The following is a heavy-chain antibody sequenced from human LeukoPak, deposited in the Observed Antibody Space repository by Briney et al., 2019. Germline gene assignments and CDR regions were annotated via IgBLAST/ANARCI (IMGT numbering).Heavy chain of an antibody. D-gene: IGHD6-13*01. J-gene: IGHJ4*02. CDR3: ARDADLSSSEPLDY. CDR2: ISYDGSNK. V-gene: IGHV3-30-3*01. Sequence: GGSLRLSCAASGFTFSDYYMSWIRQAPGKGLEWVAVISYDGSNKYYADSVKGRFTISRDNSKNTLYLQMNSLRAEDTAVYYCARDADLSSSEPLDYWGQGTLVTVSS. CDR1: GFTFSDYY.